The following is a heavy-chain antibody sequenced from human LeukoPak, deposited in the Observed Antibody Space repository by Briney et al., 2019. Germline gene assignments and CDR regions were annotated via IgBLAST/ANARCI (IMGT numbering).Heavy chain of an antibody. D-gene: IGHD1-1*01. CDR3: AKPRAMTTGVGRYFDL. CDR1: GSTFTSYA. CDR2: ISGGGENT. Sequence: GGSLRLSCGASGSTFTSYAMSWIRQAPGKGLEWVSAISGGGENTYYGDSVKGRFTISRDNSKNTLYLQMNSLRAEDTATYYCAKPRAMTTGVGRYFDLWGRGTLVTVSS. J-gene: IGHJ2*01. V-gene: IGHV3-23*01.